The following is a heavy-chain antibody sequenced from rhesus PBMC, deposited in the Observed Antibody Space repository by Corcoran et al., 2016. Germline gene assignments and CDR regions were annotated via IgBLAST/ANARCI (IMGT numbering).Heavy chain of an antibody. V-gene: IGHV4-169*02. CDR1: GGSISSSY. J-gene: IGHJ4*01. D-gene: IGHD2-39*02. CDR3: ASDRGDASGVFDY. Sequence: QLQLQESGPGLVKPSETLAVTCAVSGGSISSSYWSWIRQAPGKGLEWIGYISGSGSSTNYNPSLKSLVTLSVDTAKNQLSLKLSSVTAADTAVYYCASDRGDASGVFDYWGQGVLVTVSS. CDR2: ISGSGSST.